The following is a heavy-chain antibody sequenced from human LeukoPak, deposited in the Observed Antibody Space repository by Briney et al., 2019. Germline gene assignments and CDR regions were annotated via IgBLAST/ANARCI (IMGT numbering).Heavy chain of an antibody. V-gene: IGHV4-34*01. CDR2: INHSGST. Sequence: SETLSLTCAVYGGSFSGYYWSWIRQPPGKGLEWIGEINHSGSTNYNPSLKSRVTISVDTSKNQFSLKLSSVTAADTAVYYCARGGGSGSYSLGYMDVWGKGTTVTVSS. J-gene: IGHJ6*03. CDR3: ARGGGSGSYSLGYMDV. CDR1: GGSFSGYY. D-gene: IGHD1-26*01.